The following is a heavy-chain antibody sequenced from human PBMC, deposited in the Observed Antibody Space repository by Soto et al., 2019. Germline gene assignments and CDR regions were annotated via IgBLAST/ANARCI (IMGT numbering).Heavy chain of an antibody. Sequence: GASVKVSCKASGGTFSSYAISWVRQAPGQGLEWMGGIIPIFGTANYAQKFQGRVTITADESTSTAYMELSSLRSEDTAVYYCARDWGYSSSWPDPYNWFDPWGQGTLVTVSS. D-gene: IGHD6-13*01. J-gene: IGHJ5*02. CDR3: ARDWGYSSSWPDPYNWFDP. CDR1: GGTFSSYA. CDR2: IIPIFGTA. V-gene: IGHV1-69*13.